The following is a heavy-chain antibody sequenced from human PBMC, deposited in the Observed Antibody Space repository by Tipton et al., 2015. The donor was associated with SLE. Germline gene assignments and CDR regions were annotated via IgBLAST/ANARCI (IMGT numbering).Heavy chain of an antibody. V-gene: IGHV4-34*09. D-gene: IGHD3-22*01. J-gene: IGHJ1*01. Sequence: LRLSCAASGFTFSSYSMNWVRQPPGKGLEWIGEINHSGSTNYNPSLKSRVTISVDTSKNQFSLKLSSVTAADTAVYYCARWGDSGYHYRHWGQGTLVTVSS. CDR2: INHSGST. CDR1: GFTFSSYS. CDR3: ARWGDSGYHYRH.